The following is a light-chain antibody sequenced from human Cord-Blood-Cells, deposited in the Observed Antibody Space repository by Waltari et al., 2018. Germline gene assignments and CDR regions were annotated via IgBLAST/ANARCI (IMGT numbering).Light chain of an antibody. Sequence: QSALTQPASVSGSPGPSITISCTGTSSDVGSYNIVSWYQQHPGKAPKLMIYEVSKRPSGVSNRFSGSKSGNTASLTISGLQAEDEADYYCCSYAGSSTFYVFGTGTKVTVL. CDR3: CSYAGSSTFYV. CDR2: EVS. V-gene: IGLV2-23*02. CDR1: SSDVGSYNI. J-gene: IGLJ1*01.